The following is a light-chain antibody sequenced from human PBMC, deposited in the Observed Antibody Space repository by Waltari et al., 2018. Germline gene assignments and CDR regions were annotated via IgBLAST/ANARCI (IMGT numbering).Light chain of an antibody. CDR2: KGN. CDR3: SMYMGSGIWV. CDR1: SGSVSSTSY. Sequence: QTVLTQEPSLSVSPGGTVTLTCALSSGSVSSTSYATWYQQTPGQTQRTLVYKGNGRSSGVPDRFSGSILGNKAALTITGAQADDESDYYCSMYMGSGIWVFGGGTKLTVL. V-gene: IGLV8-61*01. J-gene: IGLJ3*02.